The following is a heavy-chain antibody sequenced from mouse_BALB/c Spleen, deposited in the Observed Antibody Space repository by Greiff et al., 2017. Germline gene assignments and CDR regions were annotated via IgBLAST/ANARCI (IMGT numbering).Heavy chain of an antibody. J-gene: IGHJ3*01. CDR2: ISSGGST. V-gene: IGHV5-6-5*01. Sequence: EVQVVESGGGLVKPGGSLKLSCAASGFTFSSYAMSWVRQTPEKRLEWVASISSGGSTYYPDSVKGRFTISRDNARNILYLQMSSLRSEDTAMYYCARGGVYGTRFAYWGQGTLVTVSA. CDR3: ARGGVYGTRFAY. D-gene: IGHD2-1*01. CDR1: GFTFSSYA.